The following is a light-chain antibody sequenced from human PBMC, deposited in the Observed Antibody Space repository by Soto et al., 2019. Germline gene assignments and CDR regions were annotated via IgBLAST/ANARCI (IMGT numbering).Light chain of an antibody. CDR2: GAS. CDR3: QRSNNLPYT. CDR1: QSVRDN. Sequence: EIVMTHSPATLSVSPGERATLSCRASQSVRDNLAWYQQKPGQAPRLLIYGASTRATGIPARFSGSGSGTESTLTINFLQSEDFALYFCQRSNNLPYTFGQGTKLEIQ. J-gene: IGKJ2*01. V-gene: IGKV3-15*01.